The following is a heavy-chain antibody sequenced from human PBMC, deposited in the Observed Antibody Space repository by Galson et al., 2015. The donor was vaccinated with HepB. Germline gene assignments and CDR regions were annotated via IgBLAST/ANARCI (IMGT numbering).Heavy chain of an antibody. D-gene: IGHD3-22*01. J-gene: IGHJ4*02. CDR2: IKSKTDGGTT. Sequence: SLRLSCAASGFTFSNAWMSWVRQAPGKGLEWVGRIKSKTDGGTTDYAAPVKGRFTISRDDSKNTLYLQMNSLKTEDTAVYYCTTDPYYYDSSGYYENWGQGTLVTVST. CDR1: GFTFSNAW. V-gene: IGHV3-15*01. CDR3: TTDPYYYDSSGYYEN.